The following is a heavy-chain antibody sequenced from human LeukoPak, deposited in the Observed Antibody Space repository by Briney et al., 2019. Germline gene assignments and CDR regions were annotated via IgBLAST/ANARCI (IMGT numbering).Heavy chain of an antibody. V-gene: IGHV3-30-3*01. D-gene: IGHD2-15*01. CDR2: ISYDGSNK. CDR1: GFTFSSYA. Sequence: GRSLRLSCAASGFTFSSYAMHWVRQAPGKGLEWVAVISYDGSNKYYADSVKGRFTISRDNSKNTLYLQMNSLRAEDTAVYYCARDVGCSGGSCYSGFDYWGQGALVTVSS. J-gene: IGHJ4*02. CDR3: ARDVGCSGGSCYSGFDY.